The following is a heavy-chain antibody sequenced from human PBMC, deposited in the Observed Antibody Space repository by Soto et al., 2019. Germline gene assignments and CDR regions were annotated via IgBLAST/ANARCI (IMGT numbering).Heavy chain of an antibody. CDR3: AREGSGYDHTFFDY. CDR2: IYYSGST. J-gene: IGHJ4*02. Sequence: QVQLQESGPGLVKPSQTLSLTCTVSGGSISSGGYYWSWIRQPPGKVLEWIGYIYYSGSTYYNPSLKSRVTVSVDTSKNQFSLKLSSVTAADTAVYYCAREGSGYDHTFFDYWGQGTLVTVSS. CDR1: GGSISSGGYY. D-gene: IGHD5-12*01. V-gene: IGHV4-30-4*01.